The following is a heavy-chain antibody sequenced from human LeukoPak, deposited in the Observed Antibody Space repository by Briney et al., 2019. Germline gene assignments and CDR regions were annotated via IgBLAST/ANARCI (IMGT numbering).Heavy chain of an antibody. Sequence: GGSLRVSWAASGFNFSSYAMSWVRQAPGKGLEWVSGISGNGGYTYYADSVKGRFPISRDNSRNTLYLQMNSLRAEDTPVYYCAKDMITRAVADALDIWGQGTMLTVSS. V-gene: IGHV3-23*01. J-gene: IGHJ3*02. CDR1: GFNFSSYA. D-gene: IGHD3-16*01. CDR2: ISGNGGYT. CDR3: AKDMITRAVADALDI.